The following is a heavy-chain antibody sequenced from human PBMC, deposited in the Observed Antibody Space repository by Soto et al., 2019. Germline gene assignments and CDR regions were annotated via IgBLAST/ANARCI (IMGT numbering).Heavy chain of an antibody. CDR1: GFIFSSFA. CDR3: VKDMYYYFWSGSHDY. Sequence: PVGSLRISCSVSGFIFSSFAMHWVRQAPGKGLKYVSAISDNGGGTYYADSVKGRFTISRDNSRNTLYLQMSTLRPEDTAVYYCVKDMYYYFWSGSHDYWGQGTLVTVSS. CDR2: ISDNGGGT. D-gene: IGHD3-3*01. J-gene: IGHJ4*02. V-gene: IGHV3-64D*06.